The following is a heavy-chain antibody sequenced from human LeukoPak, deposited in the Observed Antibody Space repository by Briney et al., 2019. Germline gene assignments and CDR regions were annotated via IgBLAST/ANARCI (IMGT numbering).Heavy chain of an antibody. Sequence: SETLSLTCAVYGGSFSDYYWTWIRQPPGKGLEWIGEINHSGHTNYNPSLKSRVTISVDTSKNQFSLNLSSVTAADTAVYYCARGSLAAAEAPRVLYFFDSWGQGTLVPVSS. V-gene: IGHV4-34*01. D-gene: IGHD6-13*01. CDR2: INHSGHT. CDR3: ARGSLAAAEAPRVLYFFDS. J-gene: IGHJ4*02. CDR1: GGSFSDYY.